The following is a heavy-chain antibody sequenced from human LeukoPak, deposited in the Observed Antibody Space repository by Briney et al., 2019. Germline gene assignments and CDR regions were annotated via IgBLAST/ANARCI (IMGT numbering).Heavy chain of an antibody. J-gene: IGHJ4*02. CDR3: ARGTPWVDLPHFDY. V-gene: IGHV4-38-2*02. D-gene: IGHD2-15*01. CDR1: GYSISSGYY. CDR2: IYHSGST. Sequence: SETLSLTCTVSGYSISSGYYWGWIRPPPGKGLEWIGSIYHSGSTYYNPSLKSRVTISVDTSKNQFSLKLSSVTAADTAVYYCARGTPWVDLPHFDYWGQGTLVTVSS.